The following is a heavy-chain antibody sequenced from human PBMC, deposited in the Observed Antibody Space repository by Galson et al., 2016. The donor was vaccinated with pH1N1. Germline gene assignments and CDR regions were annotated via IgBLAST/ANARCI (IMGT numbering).Heavy chain of an antibody. CDR2: ITPAFGTA. CDR3: VRGGQLVRYFGF. J-gene: IGHJ4*02. CDR1: GDTFRTHT. V-gene: IGHV1-69*08. Sequence: SVKVSCKASGDTFRTHTFNWVRQAPGQGLEWMGRITPAFGTADYAQKFQGRVAVTADKSTSTVYMEMLSLKSDDTAVYYCVRGGQLVRYFGFWGQGTLVVVSS. D-gene: IGHD6-6*01.